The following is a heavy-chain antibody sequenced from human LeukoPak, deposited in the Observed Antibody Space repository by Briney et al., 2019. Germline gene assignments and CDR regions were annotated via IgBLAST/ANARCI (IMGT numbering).Heavy chain of an antibody. CDR1: GGSISSSSYY. V-gene: IGHV4-39*07. CDR2: IYYSGST. D-gene: IGHD2-2*01. CDR3: ARAPIVVVPAGYYFDY. Sequence: PSETLSLTCTVSGGSISSSSYYWGWIRQPPGKGLEWIGSIYYSGSTYYNPSLKSRVTISVDTSKNQFSLKLSSVTAADTAVYYCARAPIVVVPAGYYFDYWGQGTLVTVSS. J-gene: IGHJ4*02.